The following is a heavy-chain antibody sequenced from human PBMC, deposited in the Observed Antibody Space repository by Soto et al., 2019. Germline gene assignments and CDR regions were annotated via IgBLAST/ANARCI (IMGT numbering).Heavy chain of an antibody. J-gene: IGHJ4*02. CDR3: AKDQRYCISTSCYAKGLDY. D-gene: IGHD2-2*01. V-gene: IGHV3-30*18. Sequence: GGSLRLSCAASGFTFSSYGMHWVRQAPGKGLEWVAVISYDGSNKYYADSVKGRFTISRDNSKNTLYLQMNSLRAEDTAVYYWAKDQRYCISTSCYAKGLDYWGQGTLVTVS. CDR2: ISYDGSNK. CDR1: GFTFSSYG.